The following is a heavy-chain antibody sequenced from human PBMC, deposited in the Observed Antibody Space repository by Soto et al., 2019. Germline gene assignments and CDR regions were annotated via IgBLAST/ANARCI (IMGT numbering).Heavy chain of an antibody. V-gene: IGHV4-34*01. D-gene: IGHD5-18*01. CDR3: ARALDTARSDY. J-gene: IGHJ4*02. Sequence: PSETLSLTCAVYGGSFSGYYWSWIRQPPGKGLEWIGEINHSGSTNYNPSLKSRVTISVDTSKNQFSLKLSSVTAADTAVYYCARALDTARSDYWGQGTLVTVSS. CDR1: GGSFSGYY. CDR2: INHSGST.